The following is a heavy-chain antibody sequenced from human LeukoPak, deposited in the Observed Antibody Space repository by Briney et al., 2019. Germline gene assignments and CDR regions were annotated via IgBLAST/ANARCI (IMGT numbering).Heavy chain of an antibody. D-gene: IGHD2-2*01. V-gene: IGHV7-4-1*02. CDR1: GYTFTSCA. J-gene: IGHJ4*02. CDR3: TRQGPGYCGSTSCYGVDY. Sequence: ASVKVSCKASGYTFTSCAMNWVRQAPGQGLEWTGWINTNTGNPTYAQGFTGRFVFSLDTSVSTAYLQISSLKAEDTAVYYCTRQGPGYCGSTSCYGVDYWGQGTLVTVSS. CDR2: INTNTGNP.